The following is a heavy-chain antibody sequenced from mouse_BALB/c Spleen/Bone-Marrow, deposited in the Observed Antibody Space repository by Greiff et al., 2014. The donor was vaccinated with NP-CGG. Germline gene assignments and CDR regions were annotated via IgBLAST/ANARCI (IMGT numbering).Heavy chain of an antibody. D-gene: IGHD2-3*01. J-gene: IGHJ3*01. CDR2: INPVNGAP. CDR1: GYSFTGYS. V-gene: IGHV1-37*01. CDR3: ARDGYYDNGHWFAY. Sequence: VQLQQSGPELIKPGASMKISCKASGYSFTGYSMKWVKQRHGQNLEWIGLINPVNGAPTYNEKFKGKATLTADKSSSTAYMELLSLTSEDSAVYYCARDGYYDNGHWFAYWGQGTLVTVSA.